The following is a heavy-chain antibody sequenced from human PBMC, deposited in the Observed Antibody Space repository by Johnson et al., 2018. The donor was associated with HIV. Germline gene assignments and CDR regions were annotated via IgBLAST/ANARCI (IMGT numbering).Heavy chain of an antibody. Sequence: VQLVESGGGVVQPGRSLRLSCAASGFTFSSYAMHWVRQAPGKGLEWVAVISYDGSNKYYADSVKGRFTISRDNSKNTLYLQMNSLRPEDTAVYYCASLSSSLFGAFDIWGQGTMVTVSS. D-gene: IGHD6-13*01. CDR1: GFTFSSYA. CDR2: ISYDGSNK. CDR3: ASLSSSLFGAFDI. V-gene: IGHV3-30*04. J-gene: IGHJ3*02.